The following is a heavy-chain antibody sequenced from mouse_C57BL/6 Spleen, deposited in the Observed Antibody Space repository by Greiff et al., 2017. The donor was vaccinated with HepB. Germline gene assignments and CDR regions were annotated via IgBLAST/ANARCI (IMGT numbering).Heavy chain of an antibody. J-gene: IGHJ3*01. CDR2: IYPGDGDT. CDR3: AAEDAWFAY. Sequence: VQLVESGPELVKPGASVKISCKASGYAFSSSWMNWVKQRPGKGLEWIGRIYPGDGDTNYNGKFKGKATLTADKSSSTAYMQLSSLTSEDSAVYFCAAEDAWFAYWGQGTLVTVSA. V-gene: IGHV1-82*01. CDR1: GYAFSSSW.